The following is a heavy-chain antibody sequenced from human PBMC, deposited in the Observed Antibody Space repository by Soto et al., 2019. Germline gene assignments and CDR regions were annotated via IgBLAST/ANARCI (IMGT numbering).Heavy chain of an antibody. CDR2: IYYSGST. CDR1: GGSISSYY. J-gene: IGHJ4*02. Sequence: SETLSLTCTVSGGSISSYYWSWIRQPPGKGLEWIGYIYYSGSTNYNPSLKSRVTISVDTSKNQFPLKLSSVTAADTAVYYCASYDSSYDIFDYWGQGNLVTVSS. D-gene: IGHD3-22*01. V-gene: IGHV4-59*01. CDR3: ASYDSSYDIFDY.